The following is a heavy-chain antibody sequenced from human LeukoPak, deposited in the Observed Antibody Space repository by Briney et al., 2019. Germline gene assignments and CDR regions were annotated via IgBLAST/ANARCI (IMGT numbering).Heavy chain of an antibody. J-gene: IGHJ6*02. V-gene: IGHV1-46*01. D-gene: IGHD2-15*01. Sequence: GASVKVSCKASGYTFTSYYMHWVRQAPGQGLEWMGIINPSGGSTSYAQKFQGRVTMTRDTSTSAVYMELSSLRSEDTAVYYCARDLVVVVAATSRRYYGMDVWGQGTTVTVSS. CDR2: INPSGGST. CDR1: GYTFTSYY. CDR3: ARDLVVVVAATSRRYYGMDV.